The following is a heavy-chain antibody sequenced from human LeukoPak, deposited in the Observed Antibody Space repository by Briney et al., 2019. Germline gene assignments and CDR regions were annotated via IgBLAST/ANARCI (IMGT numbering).Heavy chain of an antibody. J-gene: IGHJ4*02. CDR2: ISGSGGST. CDR1: GFTFSSYA. D-gene: IGHD3-10*01. V-gene: IGHV3-23*01. CDR3: AKVLLWFGESLDY. Sequence: PGGSLRLSCAASGFTFSSYAMSWVRQAPGKGLEWVSAISGSGGSTYYADSVKGRFTISRDNSKNTLYLQMNSLRAEDTAVYYSAKVLLWFGESLDYWGQGTLVTVSS.